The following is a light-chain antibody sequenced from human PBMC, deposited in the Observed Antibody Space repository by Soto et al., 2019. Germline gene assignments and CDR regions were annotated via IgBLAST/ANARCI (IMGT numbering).Light chain of an antibody. J-gene: IGLJ1*01. Sequence: QSALTQPRSVSGSPGQSVTISCTGTSSDVGVYNYVSWYQLHPGKAPKVMIYDVSKRPSGVPDRFSGSKSGNTASLTVSGLQAEDEADYYCCSYAGNSTYVFGTGTKLTVL. CDR2: DVS. V-gene: IGLV2-11*01. CDR1: SSDVGVYNY. CDR3: CSYAGNSTYV.